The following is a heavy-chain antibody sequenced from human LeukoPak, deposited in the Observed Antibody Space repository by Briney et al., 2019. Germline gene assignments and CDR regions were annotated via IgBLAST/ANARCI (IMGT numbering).Heavy chain of an antibody. V-gene: IGHV3-30*18. CDR1: GFTFSNYG. CDR2: ISYDGSHK. CDR3: AKDPVWFGELSPPDY. D-gene: IGHD3-10*01. Sequence: GGSLRLSCAASGFTFSNYGMHWVRQAPGKGLDWVAIISYDGSHKYYGDSVKGRFTISRDNSRNTLYLQMNSLRAEDTAVYYCAKDPVWFGELSPPDYWGQGTLVTVSS. J-gene: IGHJ4*02.